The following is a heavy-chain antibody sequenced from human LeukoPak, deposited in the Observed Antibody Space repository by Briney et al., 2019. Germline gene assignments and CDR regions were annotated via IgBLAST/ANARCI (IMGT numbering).Heavy chain of an antibody. CDR1: GYSFAYYW. Sequence: GESLKISCKGFGYSFAYYWIGWVRQMPGKGLEWMGIIYPGDSDTRYSPSFQGQVTISADKSISTAYLQWSSLKASDTAMYYCARRIAAGTGGYYFDYWGQGTLVTVSS. J-gene: IGHJ4*02. V-gene: IGHV5-51*01. D-gene: IGHD6-13*01. CDR2: IYPGDSDT. CDR3: ARRIAAGTGGYYFDY.